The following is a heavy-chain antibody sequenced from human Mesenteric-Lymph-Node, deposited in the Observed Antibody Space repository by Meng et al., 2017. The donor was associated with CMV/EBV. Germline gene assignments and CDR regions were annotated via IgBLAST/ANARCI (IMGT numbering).Heavy chain of an antibody. CDR1: GGAFNSYA. Sequence: SVKVSCKASGGAFNSYAINWVRQAPGQGLEWMGGIIPILGIANYAQKFQGRVTITADKSTSTAYMELSSLRSEDTAVYYCARGGIPSSNLYGMDVWGQGTTVTVSS. J-gene: IGHJ6*02. V-gene: IGHV1-69*10. D-gene: IGHD1-14*01. CDR2: IIPILGIA. CDR3: ARGGIPSSNLYGMDV.